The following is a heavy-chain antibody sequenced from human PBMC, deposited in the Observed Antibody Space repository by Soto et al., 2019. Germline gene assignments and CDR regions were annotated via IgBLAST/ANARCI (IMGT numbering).Heavy chain of an antibody. Sequence: GGSLRLSCTASGFTFGDYAMSWFRQAPGKGLEWVGFIRSKAYGGTTEYAASVKGRFTISRDDSKSIAYLQMNSLKTEDTAVYYCTRADYDYIWGSSRGPIWGQGTLVTVSS. J-gene: IGHJ4*02. CDR2: IRSKAYGGTT. CDR3: TRADYDYIWGSSRGPI. V-gene: IGHV3-49*03. D-gene: IGHD3-16*01. CDR1: GFTFGDYA.